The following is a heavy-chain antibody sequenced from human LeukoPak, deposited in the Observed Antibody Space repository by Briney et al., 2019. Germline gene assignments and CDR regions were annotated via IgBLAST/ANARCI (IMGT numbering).Heavy chain of an antibody. CDR3: ARGPIRRTMIVVVITTPLDAFDI. Sequence: ASVKVSCKVSGYTLTELSMHWVRQAPGQGLEWMGIINPSGGSTSYAQKFQGRVTMTRDTSTSTVYMELSSLRSEDTAVYYCARGPIRRTMIVVVITTPLDAFDIWGQGTMVTVSS. V-gene: IGHV1-46*01. J-gene: IGHJ3*02. CDR1: GYTLTELS. D-gene: IGHD3-22*01. CDR2: INPSGGST.